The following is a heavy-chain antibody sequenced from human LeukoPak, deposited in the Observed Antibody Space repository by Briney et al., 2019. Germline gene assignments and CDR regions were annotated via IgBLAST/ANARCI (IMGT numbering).Heavy chain of an antibody. D-gene: IGHD1-26*01. CDR1: GFTFSDYY. V-gene: IGHV3-11*04. Sequence: PGGSLRLSCAASGFTFSDYYMSWIRQAPGKGVEWVSYISSSGSMISDADSVKGRFTISRDNAENSLYLQMNSLRAEDTAIYYCARDPYRGSYGGSYSYYMDVWGKGTTVTIS. CDR2: ISSSGSMI. CDR3: ARDPYRGSYGGSYSYYMDV. J-gene: IGHJ6*03.